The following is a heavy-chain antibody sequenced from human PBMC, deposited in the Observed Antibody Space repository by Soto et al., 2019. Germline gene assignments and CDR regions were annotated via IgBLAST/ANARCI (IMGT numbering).Heavy chain of an antibody. J-gene: IGHJ5*02. CDR2: IIPIFGTA. Sequence: SVKVSCKASGGTFSSSVFSWVRQAPGQGLEWMGGIIPIFGTADYSQKFQGRVTITADEATSTAYMELSSLRSEDTAVYYCARGGLSPERSWFDPWGQGALVTVSS. D-gene: IGHD1-26*01. CDR3: ARGGLSPERSWFDP. CDR1: GGTFSSSV. V-gene: IGHV1-69*13.